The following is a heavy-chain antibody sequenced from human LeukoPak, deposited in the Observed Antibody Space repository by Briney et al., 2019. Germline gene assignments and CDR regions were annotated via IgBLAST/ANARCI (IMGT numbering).Heavy chain of an antibody. J-gene: IGHJ6*02. V-gene: IGHV4-34*01. Sequence: PSETLSLTCAVYGGSFSGYYWSWIRQPPGKGLEWIGEINHSGSTNYNPSLKSRVTISVDTSKNQFSLKLSSVTAADTAVYYCARVQHRQWLSIWGQGTTVTVSS. CDR1: GGSFSGYY. D-gene: IGHD6-19*01. CDR3: ARVQHRQWLSI. CDR2: INHSGST.